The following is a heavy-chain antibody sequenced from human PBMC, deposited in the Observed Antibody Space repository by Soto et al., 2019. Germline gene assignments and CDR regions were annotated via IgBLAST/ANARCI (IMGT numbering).Heavy chain of an antibody. J-gene: IGHJ4*02. CDR2: SSNSGTFS. CDR1: GFTFSDYY. D-gene: IGHD5-12*01. CDR3: ARSGDNYDRLDY. V-gene: IGHV3-11*06. Sequence: GSLRPSCEGSGFTFSDYYISWIRQAPGKGLEWISYSSNSGTFSRYADSVKGRFSISRDNTKNLLYLQMNRLRAEDTAVYYCARSGDNYDRLDYWGQGTPVTVSS.